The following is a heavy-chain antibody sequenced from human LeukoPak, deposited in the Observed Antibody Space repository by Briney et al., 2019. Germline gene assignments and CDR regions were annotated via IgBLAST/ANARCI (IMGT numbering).Heavy chain of an antibody. CDR2: INHGGGT. D-gene: IGHD2-15*01. CDR1: GGSFSGYY. V-gene: IGHV4-34*01. CDR3: GRGRRYCSGGSCYSYYHYGMDV. J-gene: IGHJ6*02. Sequence: SETLSLTCAVSGGSFSGYYWSWIRQPPGKGLEWIGEINHGGGTNYDPSLKSRVTISVDTSKNQLSLKLSSVTAADADVYYCGRGRRYCSGGSCYSYYHYGMDVWGQGTTVTVSS.